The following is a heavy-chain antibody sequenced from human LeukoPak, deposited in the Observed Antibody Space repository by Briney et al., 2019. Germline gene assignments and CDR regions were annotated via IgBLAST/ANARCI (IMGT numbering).Heavy chain of an antibody. CDR2: INPSGGST. Sequence: ASVKVSCKASGYTFTSYYMHWVRQAPGQGLEWMGIINPSGGSTSYAQKFQGRVTMTRDTSTSTVYVELSSLRSEDTAVYYCARASRSGIAVAGIRGNPDYWGQGTLVTVSS. CDR3: ARASRSGIAVAGIRGNPDY. V-gene: IGHV1-46*01. J-gene: IGHJ4*02. CDR1: GYTFTSYY. D-gene: IGHD6-19*01.